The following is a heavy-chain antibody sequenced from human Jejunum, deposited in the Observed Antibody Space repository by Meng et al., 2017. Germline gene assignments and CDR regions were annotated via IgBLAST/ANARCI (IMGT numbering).Heavy chain of an antibody. CDR3: ARPLGYNGVNLGFFQH. V-gene: IGHV4-34*01. D-gene: IGHD5-12*01. CDR1: GASIGGYF. CDR2: VNRKGTT. Sequence: QVQLQQWGAGQLKPSETLSLTCAVYGASIGGYFWSWIRQTPGKEPEWIGEVNRKGTTNYNPSLEGRVSLSVDTSKNQFSLTLNSVTAADTAVYYCARPLGYNGVNLGFFQHWGQGTLVTVSS. J-gene: IGHJ1*01.